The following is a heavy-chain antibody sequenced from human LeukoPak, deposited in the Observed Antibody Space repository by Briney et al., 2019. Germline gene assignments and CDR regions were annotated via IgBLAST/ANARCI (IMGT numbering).Heavy chain of an antibody. J-gene: IGHJ4*02. CDR2: IYDSGST. V-gene: IGHV4-59*01. CDR1: GGSISSYY. Sequence: SETLSLTCTVSGGSISSYYWSWIRQSPGKGLEWIGYIYDSGSTNYNPSLKSRVTISVDTSKNQFSLKLISVTAADTAVYYCARAFCVGDCFVLHIYFDSWGLGTLVTVSS. D-gene: IGHD2-21*02. CDR3: ARAFCVGDCFVLHIYFDS.